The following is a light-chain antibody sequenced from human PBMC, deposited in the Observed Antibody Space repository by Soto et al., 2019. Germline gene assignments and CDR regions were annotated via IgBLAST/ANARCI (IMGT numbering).Light chain of an antibody. CDR1: QGVTSSY. V-gene: IGKV3-20*01. CDR3: HHYGSSPFT. J-gene: IGKJ4*01. CDR2: GAS. Sequence: EIVLTQSPGTLSLSPGERATLSCRASQGVTSSYLAWYQQKPGQAPRLLLDGASSRATGIPARFSGSGSGRDITLTISRLELEGFAVYYCHHYGSSPFTCGGGTKVEIK.